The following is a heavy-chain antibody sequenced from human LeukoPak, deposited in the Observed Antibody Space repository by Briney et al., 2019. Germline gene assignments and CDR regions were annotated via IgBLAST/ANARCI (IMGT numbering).Heavy chain of an antibody. V-gene: IGHV3-48*03. CDR2: ISSSGGTI. CDR1: GFTFSSYE. D-gene: IGHD4-23*01. J-gene: IGHJ4*02. CDR3: ARPYGGQGY. Sequence: GGPLRLSCAASGFTFSSYELNWVRQAPGKGPEWLSYISSSGGTIYYADSVKGRFTISRDNARNSLYLQMNSLRAEDTAVYYCARPYGGQGYWGQGTLVTVSS.